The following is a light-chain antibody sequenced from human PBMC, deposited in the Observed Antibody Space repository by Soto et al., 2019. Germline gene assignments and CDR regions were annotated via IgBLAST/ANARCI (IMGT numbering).Light chain of an antibody. CDR1: RSDVGGYNY. V-gene: IGLV2-14*01. J-gene: IGLJ2*01. CDR3: SSYTSSNSAV. CDR2: EVS. Sequence: QSALTQPASVSGSPGQSISIPCTGTRSDVGGYNYVSWYQQHPGKAPKLIIYEVSNRPSGVSDRFSGSKSGNAASLTISGLQAEDEADYYCSSYTSSNSAVFGGGTKVTVL.